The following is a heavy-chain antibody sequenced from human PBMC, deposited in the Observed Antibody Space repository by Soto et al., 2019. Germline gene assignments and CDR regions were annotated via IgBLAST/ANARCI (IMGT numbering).Heavy chain of an antibody. J-gene: IGHJ4*02. D-gene: IGHD1-26*01. Sequence: KMSGPTLVNPTETLTLTCTVSGFSLSNARMGVSWIRQPPGKALEWLAHIFSNDEKSYSTSLKSRLTISKDTSKSQVVLTMTNMDPVDTATYYCARTRGIVGATLNLFDYWGQGTLVTVSS. CDR3: ARTRGIVGATLNLFDY. CDR1: GFSLSNARMG. V-gene: IGHV2-26*01. CDR2: IFSNDEK.